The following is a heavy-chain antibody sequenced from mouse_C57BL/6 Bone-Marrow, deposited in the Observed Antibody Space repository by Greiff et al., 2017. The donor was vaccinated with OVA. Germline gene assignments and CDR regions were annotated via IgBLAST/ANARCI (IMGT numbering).Heavy chain of an antibody. V-gene: IGHV1-55*01. J-gene: IGHJ2*01. CDR3: ARWGASYYFDY. D-gene: IGHD6-1*01. CDR2: IYPGSGST. CDR1: GYTFTSYW. Sequence: QVQLQQPGAELVKPGASVKMSCKASGYTFTSYWITWVKQRPGQGLEWIGDIYPGSGSTKYNEKFKRKATLTVDTSSSTAYMQLSSLTSDDSAVYYCARWGASYYFDYWGQGTTLTVSS.